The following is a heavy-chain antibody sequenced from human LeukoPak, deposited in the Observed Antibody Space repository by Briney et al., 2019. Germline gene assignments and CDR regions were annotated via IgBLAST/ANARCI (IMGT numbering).Heavy chain of an antibody. CDR1: GYTFTMFY. Sequence: ASVKVSCKASGYTFTMFYIHWVRQAPGQGLEWMGMINPTDGATTYARRFQGRVTMTRDMSTTTVYMDLRSLRFEDTAVYFWAREQRGGLSGNLGGLFASYYTYYYMDVWGRGTTVTVSS. CDR2: INPTDGAT. CDR3: AREQRGGLSGNLGGLFASYYTYYYMDV. D-gene: IGHD1-26*01. V-gene: IGHV1-46*01. J-gene: IGHJ6*03.